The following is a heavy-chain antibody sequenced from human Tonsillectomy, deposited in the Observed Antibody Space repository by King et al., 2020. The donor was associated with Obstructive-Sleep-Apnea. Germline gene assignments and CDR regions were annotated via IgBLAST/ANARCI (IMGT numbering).Heavy chain of an antibody. D-gene: IGHD1-26*01. Sequence: VQLQESGPGLVKPSETLSLTCTVSGYSISSGYYWGWIRRPPGKGLEWIGSIYHSGSTYYNPSLKSRVTISVDTSKNQFSLKLSSVTAADTAVYYCAREGPFIVGATGGYWGQGTLVTVSS. CDR3: AREGPFIVGATGGY. CDR1: GYSISSGYY. J-gene: IGHJ4*02. V-gene: IGHV4-38-2*02. CDR2: IYHSGST.